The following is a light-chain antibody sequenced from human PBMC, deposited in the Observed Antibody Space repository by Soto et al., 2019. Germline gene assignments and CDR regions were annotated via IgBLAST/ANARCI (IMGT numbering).Light chain of an antibody. CDR1: SSDVGGYNY. CDR3: SSYTSSSTRNVV. Sequence: QSALTQPASVSGSPGQSITFSCTGTSSDVGGYNYVSWYQHHPGKAPKLMIYEVSNRPSGVSNRFSGSKSGNTASLTISGLQAEDEADYYCSSYTSSSTRNVVFGGGTKVTV. V-gene: IGLV2-14*01. J-gene: IGLJ2*01. CDR2: EVS.